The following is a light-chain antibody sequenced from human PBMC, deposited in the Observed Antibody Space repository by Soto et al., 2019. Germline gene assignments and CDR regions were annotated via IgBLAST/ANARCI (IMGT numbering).Light chain of an antibody. J-gene: IGKJ4*01. V-gene: IGKV1-39*01. CDR3: QQSYTSPVT. CDR2: GAS. Sequence: DIQMTQSPSSLSASVGGRVTFTCRASQSISTYLNWYDQKPGKAPNLLIYGASNLQSGVPSRFSGGGSGTDFTLTISTLHPEDFGTYYCQQSYTSPVTFGGGPRWIS. CDR1: QSISTY.